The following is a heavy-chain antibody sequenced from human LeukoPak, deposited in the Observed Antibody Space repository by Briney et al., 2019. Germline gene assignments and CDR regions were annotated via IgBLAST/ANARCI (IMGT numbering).Heavy chain of an antibody. CDR3: ARAGRVYSNSGMYYFDY. D-gene: IGHD4-11*01. CDR1: GGTFSSYA. Sequence: SVKVSCKASGGTFSSYAISWVRQAPGQGLEWMGGIIPIFGTANYAQKFQGRVTITADESTSTAYMELSSLRSEDTAVFYCARAGRVYSNSGMYYFDYWGQGTLVTVSS. CDR2: IIPIFGTA. J-gene: IGHJ4*02. V-gene: IGHV1-69*13.